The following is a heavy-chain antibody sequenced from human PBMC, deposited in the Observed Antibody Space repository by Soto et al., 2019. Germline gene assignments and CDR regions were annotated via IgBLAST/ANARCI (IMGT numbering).Heavy chain of an antibody. J-gene: IGHJ4*02. D-gene: IGHD1-20*01. Sequence: QVQLVQSGAEVKKPGSSVKVSCKASGGKFTSNTFSWVQQAPGQGLEWMGRIIPILDVAHYAQKFQGRVTITADKSTNTTYMELSSLTSGDTAIYYCARERITPLFYWGQGPRVIVSS. V-gene: IGHV1-69*04. CDR1: GGKFTSNT. CDR2: IIPILDVA. CDR3: ARERITPLFY.